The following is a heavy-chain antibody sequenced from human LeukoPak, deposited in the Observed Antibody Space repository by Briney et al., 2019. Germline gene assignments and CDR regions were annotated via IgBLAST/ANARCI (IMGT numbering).Heavy chain of an antibody. Sequence: PGGSLRLSCAASGFTFSSYAMSWVRQAPGKGLEWVSAINGSGGSTYYADSVKGRFTISRDNSKNTLYLQMNSLRAEDTAVYYCARSFSYDRNYYYGMDVWGQGTTVTVSS. CDR2: INGSGGST. D-gene: IGHD3-22*01. V-gene: IGHV3-23*01. CDR1: GFTFSSYA. CDR3: ARSFSYDRNYYYGMDV. J-gene: IGHJ6*02.